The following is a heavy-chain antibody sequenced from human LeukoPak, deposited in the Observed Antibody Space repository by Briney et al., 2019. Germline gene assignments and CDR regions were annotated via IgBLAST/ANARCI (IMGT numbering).Heavy chain of an antibody. J-gene: IGHJ6*03. D-gene: IGHD3-10*01. V-gene: IGHV1-2*02. CDR2: INPNNGDT. Sequence: GASVKVSCKASGYTFTGYYMHWVRQAPGQGLEWMGWINPNNGDTNYAQKFQGRVTMTRDTSISTAYMELSRLRSDDTAVYYCARIPVPPAGIPPRENYYYYMDVWGKGTTVTISS. CDR1: GYTFTGYY. CDR3: ARIPVPPAGIPPRENYYYYMDV.